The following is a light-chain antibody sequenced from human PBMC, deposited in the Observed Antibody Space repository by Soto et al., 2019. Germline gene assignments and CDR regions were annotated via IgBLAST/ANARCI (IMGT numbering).Light chain of an antibody. CDR1: QSISSW. CDR2: KAS. CDR3: PQYESHSRA. J-gene: IGKJ1*01. Sequence: SGCIGDRVTITCLASQSISSWLAWYQQKPGKAPKLLIYKASSLESGVPSRFSGILSVTEFTLTIISLQPEDFCSNACPQYESHSRAFGKGTKVDIK. V-gene: IGKV1-5*03.